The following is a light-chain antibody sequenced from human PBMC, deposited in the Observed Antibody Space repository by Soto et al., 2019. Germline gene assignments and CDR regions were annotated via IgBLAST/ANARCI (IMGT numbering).Light chain of an antibody. CDR2: EVS. CDR3: CSYAGSITFT. CDR1: SSDVGGYDY. V-gene: IGLV2-23*02. J-gene: IGLJ2*01. Sequence: QSALTQPASVSGSPGQSITISCTGTSSDVGGYDYVSWYQLHPGKAPKLMVFEVSNRPSGVSYRFSGSKSGNTASPTISGLQAEDEATYYCCSYAGSITFTFGGGTKVTGL.